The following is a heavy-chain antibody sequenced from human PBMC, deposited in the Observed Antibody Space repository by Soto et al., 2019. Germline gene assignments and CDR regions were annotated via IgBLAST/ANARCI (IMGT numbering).Heavy chain of an antibody. V-gene: IGHV3-9*01. J-gene: IGHJ4*02. D-gene: IGHD3-22*01. CDR2: ISRDSRSI. CDR1: GFSFDDNS. CDR3: ANVDRTMVVYYFDX. Sequence: GGSLKLSCEVSGFSFDDNSMPWVRKAPGKGLKWIACISRDSRSISYGASMKGRFTIYRDNPKNSLYLQLNSMRAEETAFYYCANVDRTMVVYYFDXWGQGALVTVSX.